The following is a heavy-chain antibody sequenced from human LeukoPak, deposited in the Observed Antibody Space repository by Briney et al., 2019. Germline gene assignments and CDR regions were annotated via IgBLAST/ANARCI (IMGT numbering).Heavy chain of an antibody. J-gene: IGHJ3*02. CDR2: MNPNSGNT. V-gene: IGHV1-8*03. Sequence: ASVKVSCKASGYTFTSYDINWVRQATGQGLEWMGWMNPNSGNTGYAQKFQGRVTITRNTSISTAYMELSSLRSEDTAVYYCATDPIGRGNAFDIWGQGTMVTVSS. CDR3: ATDPIGRGNAFDI. CDR1: GYTFTSYD. D-gene: IGHD3/OR15-3a*01.